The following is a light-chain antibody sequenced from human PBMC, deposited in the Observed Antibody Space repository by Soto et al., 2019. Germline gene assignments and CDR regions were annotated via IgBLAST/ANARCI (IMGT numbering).Light chain of an antibody. Sequence: AIQLTQSPSSLSPSVGDRVTITCRASQDIRGALAWYQQKPGKAPKILLYDVSTLESGVPSRFSGSGSGTDFTLTISSLQPVDFATYYCQQFNSYPITFGQGTRLEI. J-gene: IGKJ5*01. CDR3: QQFNSYPIT. CDR2: DVS. CDR1: QDIRGA. V-gene: IGKV1-13*02.